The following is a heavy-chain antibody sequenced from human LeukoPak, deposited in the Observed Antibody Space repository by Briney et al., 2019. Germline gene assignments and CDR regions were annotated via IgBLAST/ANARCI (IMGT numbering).Heavy chain of an antibody. CDR3: ARDKDYMDV. J-gene: IGHJ6*03. Sequence: ASVKVSCXASGGTFSTYAISWVRQARGQGLEWMGGIIPIFGTANYAQKFQGRVTITTDESTSTDYMELSSLRSEDTAVYYCARDKDYMDVWGKGTTVTVSS. CDR2: IIPIFGTA. V-gene: IGHV1-69*05. CDR1: GGTFSTYA.